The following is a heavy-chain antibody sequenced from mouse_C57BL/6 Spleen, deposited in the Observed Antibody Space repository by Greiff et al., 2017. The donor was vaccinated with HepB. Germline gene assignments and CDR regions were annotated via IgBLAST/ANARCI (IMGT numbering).Heavy chain of an antibody. V-gene: IGHV1-63*01. J-gene: IGHJ1*03. D-gene: IGHD2-2*01. Sequence: QVQLKQSGAELVRPGTSVKMSCKASGYTFTNYWIGWAKQRPGHGLEWIGDIYPGGGYTNYNEKFKGKATLTADKSSSTAYMQFSSLTSEDSAIYYCARVENGYHWYFDVWGTGTTVTVSS. CDR2: IYPGGGYT. CDR1: GYTFTNYW. CDR3: ARVENGYHWYFDV.